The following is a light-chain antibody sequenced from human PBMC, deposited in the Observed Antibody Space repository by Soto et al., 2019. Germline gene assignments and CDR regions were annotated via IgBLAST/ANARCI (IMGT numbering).Light chain of an antibody. J-gene: IGKJ1*01. Sequence: DAVLTQSPLSLPVTLGQPAAISCRSSQSLVYSNGNAYLIWFQQRPGQSPRRLIYQVSTRDAGVPDRFSGSGSGTYFTLTISRVEAEXVGLYYCMQGTHWPWTFGQGTKVEIK. CDR3: MQGTHWPWT. CDR2: QVS. CDR1: QSLVYSNGNAY. V-gene: IGKV2-30*01.